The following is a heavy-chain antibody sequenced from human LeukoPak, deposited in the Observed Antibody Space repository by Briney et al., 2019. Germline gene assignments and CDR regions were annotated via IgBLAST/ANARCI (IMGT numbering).Heavy chain of an antibody. CDR1: GFTFSIYA. V-gene: IGHV3-9*01. CDR2: ISWNSGSI. CDR3: AKTRKRGYCSGGSCYFDY. Sequence: GGSLRLSCVASGFTFSIYAMTWVRQAPGKGLEWVSGISWNSGSIGYADSVKGRFTISRDNAKNSLYLQMNSLRAEDTALYYCAKTRKRGYCSGGSCYFDYWGQGTLVTVSS. D-gene: IGHD2-15*01. J-gene: IGHJ4*02.